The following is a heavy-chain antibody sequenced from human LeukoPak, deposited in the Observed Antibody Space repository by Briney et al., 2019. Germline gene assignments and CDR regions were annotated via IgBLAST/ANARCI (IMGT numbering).Heavy chain of an antibody. V-gene: IGHV4-61*02. CDR1: GGSISSGSYY. J-gene: IGHJ4*02. CDR3: ARDQSSGGSYGEY. Sequence: PSQTLSLTCTVSGGSISSGSYYWSWIRQPAGKGLEWIGRIYTSGSTNYNPSLKSRVTISVDTSKNQFSLKLSSVTAADTAVYYCARDQSSGGSYGEYWGQGTLVTVSS. CDR2: IYTSGST. D-gene: IGHD1-26*01.